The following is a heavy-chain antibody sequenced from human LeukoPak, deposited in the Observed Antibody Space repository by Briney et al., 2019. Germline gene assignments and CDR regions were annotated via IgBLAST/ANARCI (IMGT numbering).Heavy chain of an antibody. Sequence: GDSLKISCKASGYSFTSYWISWVRQMPGKGLEWMGIIYPGDSDTRYSPSFQGQVTISADKSISSAYLQWSSLKASDTAMYYCARHGPDFWSGYVDYWGQGTLVTVSS. CDR2: IYPGDSDT. CDR3: ARHGPDFWSGYVDY. D-gene: IGHD3-3*01. CDR1: GYSFTSYW. V-gene: IGHV5-51*01. J-gene: IGHJ4*02.